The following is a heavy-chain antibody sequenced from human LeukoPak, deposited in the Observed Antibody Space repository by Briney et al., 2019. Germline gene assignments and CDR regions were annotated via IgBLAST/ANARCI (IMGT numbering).Heavy chain of an antibody. CDR1: GFAFSSSW. CDR3: ARDPGYESWSPFWGGMDV. CDR2: ITRDGSST. D-gene: IGHD3-16*01. V-gene: IGHV3-74*01. J-gene: IGHJ6*04. Sequence: GGSLRLSCAASGFAFSSSWMHWVRQAQGKGLVWVSRITRDGSSTTYADSAKGRFTTSRDNAKNTLYLEMDSLRDDDTAVYYCARDPGYESWSPFWGGMDVWGNGTTVIVSS.